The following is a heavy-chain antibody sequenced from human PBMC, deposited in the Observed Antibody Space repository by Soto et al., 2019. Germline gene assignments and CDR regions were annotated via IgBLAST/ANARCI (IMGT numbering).Heavy chain of an antibody. Sequence: GGSLRLSCAASGFTFSSYAMHWVRQAPGKGLEWVAVISYDGSNKYYADSVKGRFAISRDNSKNTLYLQMNSLRAEDTAVYYCARDSYDDYVDGMDVWGQGTTVTVS. CDR1: GFTFSSYA. J-gene: IGHJ6*02. CDR3: ARDSYDDYVDGMDV. V-gene: IGHV3-30*09. CDR2: ISYDGSNK. D-gene: IGHD4-17*01.